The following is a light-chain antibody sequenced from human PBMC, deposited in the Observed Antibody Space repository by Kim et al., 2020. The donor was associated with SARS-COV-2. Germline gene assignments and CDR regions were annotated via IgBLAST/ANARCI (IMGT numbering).Light chain of an antibody. CDR1: QSVSDSH. J-gene: IGKJ4*01. V-gene: IGKV3-20*01. Sequence: EIVLTQSPGTLSLSPGETATLSCRASQSVSDSHLAWYRQKPGQAPRLLIYGASRRATGIPDRFSGSWSGTDLTLTIGRLEPEDFAVYYCQQYGASPLTFGGGTKVDIK. CDR2: GAS. CDR3: QQYGASPLT.